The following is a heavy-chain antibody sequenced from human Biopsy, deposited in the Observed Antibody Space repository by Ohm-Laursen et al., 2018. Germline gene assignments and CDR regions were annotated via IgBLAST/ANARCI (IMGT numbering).Heavy chain of an antibody. Sequence: SETLSLTCTVSGDSIRSYYWPWIRQTPEKGLEWIGHVYFTGSTNFNPSLKSRVTISVDTSRVRFSLTLSPVTAADTAIYYCARDRRGDSYMDVWGQGTTVTVSS. V-gene: IGHV4-59*01. CDR3: ARDRRGDSYMDV. D-gene: IGHD2-15*01. CDR2: VYFTGST. CDR1: GDSIRSYY. J-gene: IGHJ6*02.